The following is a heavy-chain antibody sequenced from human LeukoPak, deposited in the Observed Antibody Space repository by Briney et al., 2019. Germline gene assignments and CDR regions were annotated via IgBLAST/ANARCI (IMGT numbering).Heavy chain of an antibody. CDR2: IYSGGST. J-gene: IGHJ4*02. Sequence: PGGSLTLSCAASGFTASSNYMSWVRQAQGSVLEWVSVIYSGGSTYYADSVKGRFTISRDNSKNTLYLQMNSLRAEDTAVYYCARGSGDSSVFDYWGQGTLVTVSS. CDR3: ARGSGDSSVFDY. CDR1: GFTASSNY. D-gene: IGHD3-22*01. V-gene: IGHV3-66*01.